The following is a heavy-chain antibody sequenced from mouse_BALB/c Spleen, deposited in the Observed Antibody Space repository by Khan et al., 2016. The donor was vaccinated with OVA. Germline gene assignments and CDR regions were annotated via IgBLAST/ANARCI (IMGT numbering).Heavy chain of an antibody. CDR3: ARETARALDAMDY. CDR1: GFNIKDYY. Sequence: VQLQQPGAELVRPGALVKLSCKVSGFNIKDYYMHWVKQRPEQGLEWIGWIDPENGNTIYDPKFQGKASITADTSSNTAYLQLSSLTSEDTAAYNCARETARALDAMDYWGQGTSVTVSS. D-gene: IGHD3-2*01. CDR2: IDPENGNT. V-gene: IGHV14-1*02. J-gene: IGHJ4*01.